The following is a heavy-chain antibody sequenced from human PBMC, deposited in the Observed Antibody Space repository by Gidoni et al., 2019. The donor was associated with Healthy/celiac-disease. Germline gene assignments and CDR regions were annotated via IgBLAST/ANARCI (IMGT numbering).Heavy chain of an antibody. CDR3: ARVRHYYGSGSRGNWFDP. CDR2: ISSSSSTI. D-gene: IGHD3-10*01. V-gene: IGHV3-48*01. Sequence: EVQLVESGVGLVQPGGSLRLSCAASGFTFSSYSMNWVRQAPGKGLEWVSYISSSSSTIYYADSVKGRFTISRDNAKNSLYLQMNSLRAEDTAVYYCARVRHYYGSGSRGNWFDPWGQGTLVTVSS. CDR1: GFTFSSYS. J-gene: IGHJ5*02.